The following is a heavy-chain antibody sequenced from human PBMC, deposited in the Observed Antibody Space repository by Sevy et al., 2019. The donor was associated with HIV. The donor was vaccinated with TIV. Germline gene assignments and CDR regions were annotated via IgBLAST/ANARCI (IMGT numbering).Heavy chain of an antibody. CDR2: IRSKAYGETT. J-gene: IGHJ6*02. Sequence: GGSLRLSCTASGFTFGDYAMSWFRQAPGKGLEWVGFIRSKAYGETTEYAASVKGRFTISRDDSKSIAYLQMNSLKTEDTAVYYCTRARDRGYYGSGSYFYYYGMDVWGQGTTVTVSS. D-gene: IGHD3-10*01. CDR3: TRARDRGYYGSGSYFYYYGMDV. V-gene: IGHV3-49*03. CDR1: GFTFGDYA.